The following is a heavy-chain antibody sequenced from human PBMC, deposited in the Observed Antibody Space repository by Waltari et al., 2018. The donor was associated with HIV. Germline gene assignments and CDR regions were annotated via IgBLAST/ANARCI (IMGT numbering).Heavy chain of an antibody. CDR1: GYTFTSFD. CDR3: ARAGGGTRENWFDP. Sequence: QVQLVQSGAAVKKPGASVKVSCKASGYTFTSFDIKWVRQATGQGLEWMGWMNPNSGNTGYAQKFQGRVTMTRNTSISTAYMELSSLRSEDTAVYYCARAGGGTRENWFDPWGQGTLVTVSS. D-gene: IGHD1-1*01. CDR2: MNPNSGNT. J-gene: IGHJ5*02. V-gene: IGHV1-8*01.